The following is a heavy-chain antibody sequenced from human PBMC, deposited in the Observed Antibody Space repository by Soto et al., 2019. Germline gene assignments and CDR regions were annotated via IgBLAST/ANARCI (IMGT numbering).Heavy chain of an antibody. CDR3: AGVAV. J-gene: IGHJ4*02. CDR1: GFTFSSYA. D-gene: IGHD6-19*01. Sequence: PGGSLRLSCAASGFTFSSYAMSWVRQAPGKGLEWVANIKVDGSEKYYVDSVKGRFTISRDNAKNSLYLQMNSLRAEDTAVYYIAGVAVRGQGTLVTVSS. CDR2: IKVDGSEK. V-gene: IGHV3-7*05.